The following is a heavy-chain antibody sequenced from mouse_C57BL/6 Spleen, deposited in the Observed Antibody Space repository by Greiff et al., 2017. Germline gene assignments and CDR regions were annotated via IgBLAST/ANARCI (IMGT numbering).Heavy chain of an antibody. D-gene: IGHD2-3*01. CDR1: GFSLTSYG. CDR3: AKKKDDGYEGAMDY. Sequence: VQLQESGPGLVQPSQSLSITCTVSGFSLTSYGVHWVRQSPGKGLEWLGVIWRGGSTDYNAAFMSRLSITKDNSKSQVFFKMNSLQADDTAIYYCAKKKDDGYEGAMDYWGQGTSVTVSS. CDR2: IWRGGST. V-gene: IGHV2-5*01. J-gene: IGHJ4*01.